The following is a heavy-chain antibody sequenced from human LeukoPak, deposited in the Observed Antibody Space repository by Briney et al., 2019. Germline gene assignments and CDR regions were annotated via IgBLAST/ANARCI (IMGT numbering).Heavy chain of an antibody. CDR2: IYYSGST. D-gene: IGHD7-27*01. CDR1: GGSISSSSYY. Sequence: SETLSLTCTVSGGSISSSSYYWSWIRQPPGKGLEWIGYIYYSGSTNYNPSLKSRVTISVDTSKNQFSLKLSSATAADMAVYYCARVLGTRYYYYGMDVWGQGTTVTVSS. J-gene: IGHJ6*02. V-gene: IGHV4-61*01. CDR3: ARVLGTRYYYYGMDV.